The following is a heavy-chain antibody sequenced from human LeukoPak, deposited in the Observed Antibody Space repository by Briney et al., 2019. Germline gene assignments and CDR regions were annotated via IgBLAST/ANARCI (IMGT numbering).Heavy chain of an antibody. CDR1: GFTFSTYW. CDR3: ARDIFDY. Sequence: GGSLRLSGSASGFTFSTYWMGWVGQAPGRGLEWVANIKQEGSERYYLGSVKGRFTIFRDNAKNSLFLQMNSLRAEDTAVYYCARDIFDYWGQGTLVTVSS. V-gene: IGHV3-7*01. J-gene: IGHJ4*02. CDR2: IKQEGSER.